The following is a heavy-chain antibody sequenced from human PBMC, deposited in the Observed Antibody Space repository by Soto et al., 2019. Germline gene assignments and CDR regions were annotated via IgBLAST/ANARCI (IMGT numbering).Heavy chain of an antibody. CDR3: ARAIGKWNWFDP. J-gene: IGHJ5*02. Sequence: SETLSLTCTVSGGSISGYYWSWLRQPPGKGLEWIGYIYNIGSTYYNPSLQSRVAISIDTSNNHFSLNLNSVTAADTAIYYCARAIGKWNWFDPWGQGTLVTVSS. V-gene: IGHV4-59*12. CDR2: IYNIGST. D-gene: IGHD1-26*01. CDR1: GGSISGYY.